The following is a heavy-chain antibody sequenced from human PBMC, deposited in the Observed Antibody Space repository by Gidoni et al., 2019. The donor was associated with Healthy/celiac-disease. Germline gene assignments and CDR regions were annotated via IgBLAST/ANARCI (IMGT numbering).Heavy chain of an antibody. CDR3: ARVGYGVFDY. D-gene: IGHD5-12*01. J-gene: IGHJ4*02. CDR2: INHSGST. Sequence: QVQLQQWGAGLLKPSETLSLTCAVYGGSFSGYYWSWIRQPPGKGLEWIGEINHSGSTNYNPSLKSRVTISVDTSKNQFSLKLSSVTAADTAVYYCARVGYGVFDYWGQGTLVTVSS. V-gene: IGHV4-34*01. CDR1: GGSFSGYY.